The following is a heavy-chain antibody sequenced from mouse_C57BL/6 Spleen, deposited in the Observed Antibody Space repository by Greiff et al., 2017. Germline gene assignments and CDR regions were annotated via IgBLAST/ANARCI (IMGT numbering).Heavy chain of an antibody. V-gene: IGHV3-6*01. D-gene: IGHD1-1*01. Sequence: VQLQQSGPGLVKPSQSLSFTCSVTGYSITSGYYWNWIRQFPGNKLEWMGYISYDGSNNYIPSLKNRISITRDTSKNQFFLKLNSVTTEDTATYYCARGYYYGSSSVFWYFDVWGTGTTVTVSS. J-gene: IGHJ1*03. CDR3: ARGYYYGSSSVFWYFDV. CDR2: ISYDGSN. CDR1: GYSITSGYY.